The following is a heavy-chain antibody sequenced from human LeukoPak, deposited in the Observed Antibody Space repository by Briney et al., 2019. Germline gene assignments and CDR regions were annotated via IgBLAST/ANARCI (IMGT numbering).Heavy chain of an antibody. CDR2: IYHSGST. CDR1: GGSISSGGYY. CDR3: ARGSCSSTSCYGGRLWFDP. Sequence: SETLSLTCTVSGGSISSGGYYWSWIRQPPGKGLEWIGYIYHSGSTYYNPSLKSRVTISVDRSKNQFSLKLSSVTAADTAVYYCARGSCSSTSCYGGRLWFDPWGQGTLVTVSS. J-gene: IGHJ5*02. V-gene: IGHV4-30-2*01. D-gene: IGHD2-2*01.